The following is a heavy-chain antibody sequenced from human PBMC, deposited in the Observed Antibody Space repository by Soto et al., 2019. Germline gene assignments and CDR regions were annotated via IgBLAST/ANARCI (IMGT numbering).Heavy chain of an antibody. Sequence: GGSLRLSXAASGFTFSSYGMHWVRQAPGKGLEWVAVISSSGIYKYYADSVEGRFTISRDNAKNSLYLQMNSLGAEDTAVYYCARANYDFWSGYSNYFGMDVWGQGTTVTVSS. J-gene: IGHJ6*02. CDR1: GFTFSSYG. D-gene: IGHD3-3*01. V-gene: IGHV3-21*01. CDR2: ISSSGIYK. CDR3: ARANYDFWSGYSNYFGMDV.